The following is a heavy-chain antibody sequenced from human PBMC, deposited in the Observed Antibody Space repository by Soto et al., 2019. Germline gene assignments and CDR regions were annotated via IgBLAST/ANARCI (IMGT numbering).Heavy chain of an antibody. V-gene: IGHV3-21*01. D-gene: IGHD5-18*01. Sequence: PGGSLRLSCAASGFTFSSYSMNWVRQAPGKGLEWVSSISSSSSYIYYADSVKGRFTISRDNAKRSLYLQMKSLRAEDAAVYYCARDFYGGYTYGPGDYWGQGALVTVSS. CDR2: ISSSSSYI. J-gene: IGHJ4*02. CDR3: ARDFYGGYTYGPGDY. CDR1: GFTFSSYS.